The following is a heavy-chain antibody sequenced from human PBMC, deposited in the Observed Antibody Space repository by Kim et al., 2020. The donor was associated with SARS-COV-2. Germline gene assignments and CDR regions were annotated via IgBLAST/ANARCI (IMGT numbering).Heavy chain of an antibody. J-gene: IGHJ4*02. CDR2: ISSSSSYI. CDR1: GFTFSSYS. V-gene: IGHV3-21*01. D-gene: IGHD4-17*01. CDR3: ARSLGLYGDCDY. Sequence: GGSLRLSCAASGFTFSSYSMNWVRQAPGKGLEWVSSISSSSSYIYYADSVKGRFTISRDNAKNSLYLQMNSLRAEDTAVYYCARSLGLYGDCDYWGQGTLVTVSS.